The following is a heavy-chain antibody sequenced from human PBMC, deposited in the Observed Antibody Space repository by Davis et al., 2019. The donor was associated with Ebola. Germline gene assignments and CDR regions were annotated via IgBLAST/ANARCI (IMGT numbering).Heavy chain of an antibody. CDR1: GFTFSSYG. J-gene: IGHJ6*02. CDR3: ARDWGVLYGMDV. D-gene: IGHD3-10*01. Sequence: AGSLTLSCAASGFTFSSYGMHWVRQAPGKGLEWVAVISYDGSNKYYADSVKGRFTISRDNAKNSLYLQMNSLRAEDKAVYYCARDWGVLYGMDVWGQGTTVTVSS. V-gene: IGHV3-30*03. CDR2: ISYDGSNK.